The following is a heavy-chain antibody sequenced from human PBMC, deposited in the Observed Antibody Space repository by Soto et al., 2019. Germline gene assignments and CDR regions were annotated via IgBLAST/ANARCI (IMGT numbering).Heavy chain of an antibody. CDR1: GDTFNTFA. Sequence: SVKVSCKASGDTFNTFAISWVRQAPGQGLQWMGGIIPIFGTPDYAQHFPGRVTISADESTNTAYLELSSLRSEDTAVYYCARSPGITGTRASQYAMNVWGQGTTVTVSS. CDR3: ARSPGITGTRASQYAMNV. CDR2: IIPIFGTP. V-gene: IGHV1-69*13. D-gene: IGHD1-20*01. J-gene: IGHJ6*02.